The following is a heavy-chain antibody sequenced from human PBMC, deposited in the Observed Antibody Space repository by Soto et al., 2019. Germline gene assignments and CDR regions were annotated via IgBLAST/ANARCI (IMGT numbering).Heavy chain of an antibody. V-gene: IGHV3-30*18. J-gene: IGHJ4*02. Sequence: QVQLVESGGGVVQPGESLRLSCAGSGFTFSSYGMDWVRQAPGKVMEWVAVISYDGSNKYYVDSVKGRFTISRDNSKNTLYLQMNSPRAEDTAVYYCAKDRMGAGIRGYFDYWGQGMLVTVSS. CDR3: AKDRMGAGIRGYFDY. CDR2: ISYDGSNK. D-gene: IGHD3-10*01. CDR1: GFTFSSYG.